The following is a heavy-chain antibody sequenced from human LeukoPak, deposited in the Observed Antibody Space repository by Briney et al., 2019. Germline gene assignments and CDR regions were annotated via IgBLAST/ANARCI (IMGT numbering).Heavy chain of an antibody. CDR2: FDPEDGET. V-gene: IGHV1-24*01. D-gene: IGHD1-26*01. J-gene: IGHJ6*03. CDR3: ATGRKWELLLGYYYYYMDV. Sequence: ASVKVSCKVSGYTLTELFMHWVRQAPGKGLEWMGGFDPEDGETINAQKLQGRVTMTADTTTDTAYMEMSRLRSEDTAVYYCATGRKWELLLGYYYYYMDVWGKGTTVTVSS. CDR1: GYTLTELF.